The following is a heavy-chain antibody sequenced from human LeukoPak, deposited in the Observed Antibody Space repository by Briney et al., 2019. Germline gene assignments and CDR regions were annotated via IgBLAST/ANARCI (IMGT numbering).Heavy chain of an antibody. CDR1: GFTFTMFS. J-gene: IGHJ4*02. V-gene: IGHV3-48*01. D-gene: IGHD3-22*01. Sequence: GGSLRLSCAASGFTFTMFSMNWLRQAPGKGLEWIAFIRGRSDTTYYADSVKGRFTISRDNSKNTLYLQMNSLRAEDTAVYYCAKWEYYDSSVVPDYWGQGTLVTVSS. CDR2: IRGRSDTT. CDR3: AKWEYYDSSVVPDY.